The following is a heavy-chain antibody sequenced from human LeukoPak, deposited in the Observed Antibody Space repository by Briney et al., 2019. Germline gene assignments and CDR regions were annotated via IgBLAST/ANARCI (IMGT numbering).Heavy chain of an antibody. CDR2: IYYSGST. D-gene: IGHD3-10*01. CDR1: GGSISSSSYY. CDR3: ARRGYYYGSGSYYSPSPQYFQH. J-gene: IGHJ1*01. Sequence: SETLSLTCTVSGGSISSSSYYWGWIRQPPGKGLEWIGSIYYSGSTYYNPSLKSRVTISVDTSKNQFSLKLSSVTAADTAVYYCARRGYYYGSGSYYSPSPQYFQHWGQGTLVTVSS. V-gene: IGHV4-39*01.